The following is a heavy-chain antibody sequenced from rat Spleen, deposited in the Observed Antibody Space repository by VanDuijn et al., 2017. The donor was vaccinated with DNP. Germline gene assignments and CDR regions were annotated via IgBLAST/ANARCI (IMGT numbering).Heavy chain of an antibody. Sequence: EVQLVESGGGLVQPGRSLKLSCAASGFTFSNYDMAWVRQAPTKGLEWVASITTSGGGTYYRDSVKGRFTVSRDNAKSTLYLQMDSLRSEDTATYYCARHWGFWGPGTMVTVSS. CDR1: GFTFSNYD. CDR2: ITTSGGGT. V-gene: IGHV5-25*01. J-gene: IGHJ1*01. CDR3: ARHWGF. D-gene: IGHD4-6*01.